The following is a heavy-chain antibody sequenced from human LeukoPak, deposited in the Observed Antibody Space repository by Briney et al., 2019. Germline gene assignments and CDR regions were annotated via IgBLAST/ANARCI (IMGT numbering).Heavy chain of an antibody. Sequence: SQTLSLTCDISGDTDSSNSAAWNWIRQSPSKGLEWLGRTYYRSKWYYDYAVSVKSRITISPDTSKNQFSPQLNSVTADDTAVYYCARGFALDFWGQGTMVTVSS. CDR1: GDTDSSNSAA. CDR3: ARGFALDF. V-gene: IGHV6-1*01. CDR2: TYYRSKWYY. J-gene: IGHJ3*01.